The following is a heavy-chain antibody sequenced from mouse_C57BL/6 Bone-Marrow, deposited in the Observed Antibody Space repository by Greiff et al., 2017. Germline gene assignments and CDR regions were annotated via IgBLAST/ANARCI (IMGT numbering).Heavy chain of an antibody. J-gene: IGHJ3*01. CDR1: GFNIKDDY. V-gene: IGHV14-4*01. D-gene: IGHD1-1*01. Sequence: VQLQQSGAELVRPGASVKLSCTASGFNIKDDYMHWVKQRPEQGLEWIGWIDPENGDTEYASKFQGKATITADTSSNTAYLQLSILTSEDTAVYYCTTSGSSYGFAYWGQGTLVTVSA. CDR2: IDPENGDT. CDR3: TTSGSSYGFAY.